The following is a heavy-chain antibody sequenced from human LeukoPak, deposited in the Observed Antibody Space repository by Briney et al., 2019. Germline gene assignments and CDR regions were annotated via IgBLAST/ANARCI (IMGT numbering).Heavy chain of an antibody. Sequence: GGSLRLSCAASGFTFSSYSMNWVRQAPGKGLEWVSSISSSSSYIYYADSVKGRFTNSRDNSQNTLYLQMNSLRAEDTAVYYCARAPMTTEDYWGQGTLVTVSS. CDR3: ARAPMTTEDY. J-gene: IGHJ4*02. CDR1: GFTFSSYS. V-gene: IGHV3-21*04. CDR2: ISSSSSYI. D-gene: IGHD4-17*01.